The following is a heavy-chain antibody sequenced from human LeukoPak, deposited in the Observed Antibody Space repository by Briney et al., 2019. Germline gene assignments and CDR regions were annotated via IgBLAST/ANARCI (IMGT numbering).Heavy chain of an antibody. CDR1: GFTFSSYW. D-gene: IGHD3-3*01. J-gene: IGHJ5*02. V-gene: IGHV3-23*01. Sequence: GGSLRLSCAASGFTFSSYWMHWVRQAPGKGLEWVSAISGSGGSTYYADSVKGRFTISRDNSKNTLYLQMNSLRAEDTAVYYCAKVASTTIFGVVIKGGWFDPWGQGTLVTVSS. CDR3: AKVASTTIFGVVIKGGWFDP. CDR2: ISGSGGST.